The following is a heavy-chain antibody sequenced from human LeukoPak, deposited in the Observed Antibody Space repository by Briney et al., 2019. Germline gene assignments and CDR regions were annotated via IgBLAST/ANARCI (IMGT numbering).Heavy chain of an antibody. CDR2: IEQDSSGT. CDR3: AKDEGRLINNWYRQY. D-gene: IGHD1-1*01. J-gene: IGHJ4*02. Sequence: GGSLRLSCKASGFTFSLFAMTWVRQTPGGGLEWVSTIEQDSSGTYSADSVKGRFAISRDNSKNTLYLQLSSLTAEDTAVYYCAKDEGRLINNWYRQYWGQGSPVTVSS. V-gene: IGHV3-23*01. CDR1: GFTFSLFA.